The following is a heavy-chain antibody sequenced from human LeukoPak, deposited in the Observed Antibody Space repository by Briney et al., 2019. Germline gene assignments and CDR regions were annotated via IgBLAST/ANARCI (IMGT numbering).Heavy chain of an antibody. V-gene: IGHV3-30*18. Sequence: GGSLRLSCAASGFTFNHYGMHWVRQAPGKGLEWVAGISYDGSNEYYVDSVKGRFTISRDNSKNTLYLQMNSLRAEDTAVYRCVKEVDGYSYVYDYWGQGTLVTVSS. CDR1: GFTFNHYG. D-gene: IGHD5-18*01. CDR3: VKEVDGYSYVYDY. CDR2: ISYDGSNE. J-gene: IGHJ4*02.